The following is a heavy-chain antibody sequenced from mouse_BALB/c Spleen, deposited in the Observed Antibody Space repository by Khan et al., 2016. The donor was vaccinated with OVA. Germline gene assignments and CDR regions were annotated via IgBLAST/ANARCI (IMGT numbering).Heavy chain of an antibody. D-gene: IGHD2-14*01. CDR1: GYALSNYW. CDR3: ARGGYDFFAY. Sequence: XQSGVELVRHGSSMKISGKASGYALSNYWMNGVRQGPGQGLEWMGQIYPGDGNTNYNGKFKDKATLTADKSSITAYMQLSSLTSEDSAVYFFARGGYDFFAYWVQGTLVTVSA. CDR2: IYPGDGNT. V-gene: IGHV1-80*01. J-gene: IGHJ3*01.